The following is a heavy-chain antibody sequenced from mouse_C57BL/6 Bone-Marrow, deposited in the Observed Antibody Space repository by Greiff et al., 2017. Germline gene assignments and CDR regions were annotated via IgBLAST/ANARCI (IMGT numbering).Heavy chain of an antibody. CDR2: ISYSGST. V-gene: IGHV3-8*01. CDR3: ARYPLYYGYDWYFDV. J-gene: IGHJ1*03. Sequence: VQLQQSGPGLAKPSQTLSLTCSVTGYSITSDYWNWIRKFPGNKLEYMGYISYSGSTYYNPSLKSRISITRDTSKNQYYLQLNSVTTEDTATYYCARYPLYYGYDWYFDVWGTGTTVTVSS. D-gene: IGHD2-2*01. CDR1: GYSITSDY.